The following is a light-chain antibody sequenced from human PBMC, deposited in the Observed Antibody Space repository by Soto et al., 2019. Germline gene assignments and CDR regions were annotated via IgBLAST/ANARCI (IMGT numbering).Light chain of an antibody. CDR3: SSYTRQSTYV. J-gene: IGLJ1*01. V-gene: IGLV2-14*01. CDR1: SSDVGGYNY. Sequence: QSALTQPASVSGSPGQSITISCTGTSSDVGGYNYVSWYQQHPGKAPKLMIYEVSNRPSGVSNRFSASKSGNTASLTISGLQAEDEADYYCSSYTRQSTYVLGTGTKLTVL. CDR2: EVS.